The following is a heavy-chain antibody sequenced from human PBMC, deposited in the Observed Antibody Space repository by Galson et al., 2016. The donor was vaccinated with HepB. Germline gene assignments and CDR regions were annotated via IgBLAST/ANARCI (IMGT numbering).Heavy chain of an antibody. CDR2: IYPADSET. CDR3: ARSRTSSWGAEFFQH. J-gene: IGHJ1*01. Sequence: SGAEVKKPGESLKISCKGSGYNFANYWIGWVRQMPGKGLEWMGIIYPADSETRYSPSSQGQVTISADKSISTAYLQWSSLKASDTAMYYCARSRTSSWGAEFFQHWGQGTLVTVSS. V-gene: IGHV5-51*01. CDR1: GYNFANYW. D-gene: IGHD6-13*01.